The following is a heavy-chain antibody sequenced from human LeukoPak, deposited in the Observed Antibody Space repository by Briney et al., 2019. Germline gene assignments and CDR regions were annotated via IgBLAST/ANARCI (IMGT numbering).Heavy chain of an antibody. CDR1: AYAFTGYS. CDR3: AKDRDGADRIIL. J-gene: IGHJ4*02. CDR2: LNPNTGHA. Sequence: GASVKVSCKVAAYAFTGYSINWVRQAPGQGPEWMGRLNPNTGHANYALKFQGRVTITRDTSTSTAYMEVTRLTSDDTALYYCAKDRDGADRIILWGQGTLVTVSS. D-gene: IGHD5-24*01. V-gene: IGHV1-2*02.